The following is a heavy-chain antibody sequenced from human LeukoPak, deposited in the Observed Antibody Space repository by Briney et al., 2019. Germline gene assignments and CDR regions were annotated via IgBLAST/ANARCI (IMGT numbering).Heavy chain of an antibody. CDR1: GGSINSYY. Sequence: SETLSLTCTVSGGSINSYYWSWIRQPPGMGLEWIGYIYYSGSTNYNPSLKSRVTISVDTSKNQFSLKLSSVTAADTAVYYCARGIALGIYYYYGMDVWGQGTTVTVSS. J-gene: IGHJ6*02. CDR2: IYYSGST. CDR3: ARGIALGIYYYYGMDV. V-gene: IGHV4-59*12. D-gene: IGHD1-14*01.